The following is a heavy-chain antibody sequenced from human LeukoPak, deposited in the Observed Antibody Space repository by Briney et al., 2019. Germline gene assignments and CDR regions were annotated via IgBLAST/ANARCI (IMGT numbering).Heavy chain of an antibody. CDR3: AREGGRGYCSGGSCYSPYYYYYMDV. CDR2: IIPIFDTP. Sequence: ASVKVSCKASGDTFSNYAISWLRQAPGQGLEWMGGIIPIFDTPNYAQKFQGRVTITADESTSTAYMELSSLRSEDTAVYYCAREGGRGYCSGGSCYSPYYYYYMDVWGKGTTVTISS. D-gene: IGHD2-15*01. J-gene: IGHJ6*03. CDR1: GDTFSNYA. V-gene: IGHV1-69*13.